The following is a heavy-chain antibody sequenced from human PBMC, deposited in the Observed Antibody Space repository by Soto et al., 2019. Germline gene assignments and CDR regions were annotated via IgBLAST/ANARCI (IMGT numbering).Heavy chain of an antibody. D-gene: IGHD6-6*01. V-gene: IGHV1-69*12. J-gene: IGHJ2*01. CDR3: ARGAAARRSLLTAHWYFDL. CDR2: IIPIFGTA. Sequence: QVQLVQSGAEVKKPGSSVKVSCKASGGTFSSYAISWVRQAPGQGLEWMGGIIPIFGTANYAQKFQGRVTITADESTSTAYMERSSLRSEDTAVYYCARGAAARRSLLTAHWYFDLWGRGTLVTVSS. CDR1: GGTFSSYA.